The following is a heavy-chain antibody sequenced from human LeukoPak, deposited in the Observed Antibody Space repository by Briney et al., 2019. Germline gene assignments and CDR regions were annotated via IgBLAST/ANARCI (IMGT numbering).Heavy chain of an antibody. CDR2: ISSRSATI. CDR1: GFTFSSYS. CDR3: AKSPVSSCRGSFCYPFDY. Sequence: AGGSLRLSCAASGFTFSSYSMNWVRQAPGKGLEWVSYISSRSATIYYADSVKGRFTISRDNAKNSLYLQMNTLRAEDTAVYFCAKSPVSSCRGSFCYPFDYWGQGNLVTVSS. J-gene: IGHJ4*02. D-gene: IGHD2-15*01. V-gene: IGHV3-48*01.